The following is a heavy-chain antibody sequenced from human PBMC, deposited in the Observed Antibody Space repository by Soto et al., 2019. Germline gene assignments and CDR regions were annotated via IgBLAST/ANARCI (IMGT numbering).Heavy chain of an antibody. J-gene: IGHJ4*02. CDR3: AREGDHPFSLGY. CDR2: VHHSGST. CDR1: GGSITDKW. Sequence: QVQLQGSGPGLVKPSGILSLTCAVSGGSITDKWWSWIRQTPGKGLEWIGEVHHSGSTNYSPSLKSRVTMSVDTSKNDFSLKLFSLTAADTAIYYCAREGDHPFSLGYWGQGTLVTVSS. D-gene: IGHD3-16*01. V-gene: IGHV4-4*02.